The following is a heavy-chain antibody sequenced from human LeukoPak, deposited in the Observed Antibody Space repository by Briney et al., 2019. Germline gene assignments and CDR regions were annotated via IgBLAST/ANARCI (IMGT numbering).Heavy chain of an antibody. J-gene: IGHJ4*02. D-gene: IGHD2-15*01. CDR3: AKGRGYCTGGSCYSDY. V-gene: IGHV3-23*01. CDR2: ISGSDGST. CDR1: GFTFSNYA. Sequence: GGSLRLSCTASGFTFSNYAMSWVRQAPGKGLEWVSTISGSDGSTYYADSVKGRFTISRDNSKNTLFLQMNSLRVEDTAIYYCAKGRGYCTGGSCYSDYWGQGTLVTVSS.